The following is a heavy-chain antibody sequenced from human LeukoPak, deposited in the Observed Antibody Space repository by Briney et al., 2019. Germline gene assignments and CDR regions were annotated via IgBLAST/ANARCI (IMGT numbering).Heavy chain of an antibody. CDR3: ARRTVTRDWYFDL. J-gene: IGHJ2*01. D-gene: IGHD4-17*01. CDR2: ISSSGTTI. V-gene: IGHV3-11*01. CDR1: GFTFSDYY. Sequence: GGSLRLSCAASGFTFSDYYMSWIRQAPGKGLEWVSYISSSGTTIYYADSVKGRFTVSRDNAKNSLYLQMNSLRAEDTAVYYCARRTVTRDWYFDLWGRGTLVTVSS.